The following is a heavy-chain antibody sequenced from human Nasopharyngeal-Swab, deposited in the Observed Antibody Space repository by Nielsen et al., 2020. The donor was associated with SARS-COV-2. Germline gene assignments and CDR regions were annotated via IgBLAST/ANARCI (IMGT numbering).Heavy chain of an antibody. J-gene: IGHJ4*02. Sequence: ASVKVSCEASGYIFTNYYMQWVRQAPGQGVEWMGIINPTGGSTTYAQKFQGRVIMTRDTSTSTLYMELRGLRSEGTAVYFCARDAGGFYTKDQPYFDYWGQGSLVTVSS. CDR1: GYIFTNYY. CDR2: INPTGGST. CDR3: ARDAGGFYTKDQPYFDY. D-gene: IGHD3-10*01. V-gene: IGHV1-46*01.